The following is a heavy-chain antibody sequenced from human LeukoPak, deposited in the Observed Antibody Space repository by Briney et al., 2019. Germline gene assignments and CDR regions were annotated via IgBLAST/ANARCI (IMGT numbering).Heavy chain of an antibody. D-gene: IGHD1-14*01. CDR3: ARDQGPERPQHDAFDI. Sequence: PGGSLRLSCAGSGFTFSGSAMHWVRQAPGKGLEWVAVISYDGSNKYYADSVKGRFTISRDNSKNTLYLQMNSLRAEDTAVYYCARDQGPERPQHDAFDIWGQGTMVTVSS. CDR2: ISYDGSNK. V-gene: IGHV3-30*04. CDR1: GFTFSGSA. J-gene: IGHJ3*02.